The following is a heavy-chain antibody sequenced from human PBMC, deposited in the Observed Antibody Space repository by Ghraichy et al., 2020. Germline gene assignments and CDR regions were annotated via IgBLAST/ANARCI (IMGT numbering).Heavy chain of an antibody. CDR3: ARGVDTNGRVDP. J-gene: IGHJ5*02. CDR2: ISSSSSYI. V-gene: IGHV3-21*01. CDR1: GFTFSSYS. D-gene: IGHD5-18*01. Sequence: GGSLRLSCAASGFTFSSYSMNWVRQAPGKGLEWVSSISSSSSYIYYADSVKGRFTISSDNAKNSLYLQMNSRRAEDTAVYYCARGVDTNGRVDPWGQGTLVTVSS.